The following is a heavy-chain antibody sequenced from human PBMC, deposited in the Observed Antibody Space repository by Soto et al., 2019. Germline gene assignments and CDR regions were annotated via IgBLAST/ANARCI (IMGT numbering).Heavy chain of an antibody. J-gene: IGHJ4*01. CDR3: TTDPNTTKIVVPLYY. CDR2: IKSKTDGGTT. V-gene: IGHV3-15*07. Sequence: PGGSDRKCVAAGKCAFSNGCRNRVRQAPGKGLEWVGRIKSKTDGGTTDFAAPVKGRFAISRDDSKDMVYLQMNSLKTEDTGIYYFTTDPNTTKIVVPLYYWGYGTALPVSS. D-gene: IGHD3-22*01. CDR1: KCAFSNGC.